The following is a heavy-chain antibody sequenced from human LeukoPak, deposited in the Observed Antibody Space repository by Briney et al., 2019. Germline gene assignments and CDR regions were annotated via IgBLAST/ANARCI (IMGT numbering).Heavy chain of an antibody. Sequence: ASVRVSCKASGYTFTGYYMHWGRQAPGQGLEWMGWINPNSGGTNYAQTFQGRVTMTRDTSISTAYMELSRLRSDDTAVYYCARVAGLAYYYYYYMDVWGKGTTVTVSS. CDR2: INPNSGGT. V-gene: IGHV1-2*02. D-gene: IGHD2-21*01. CDR1: GYTFTGYY. CDR3: ARVAGLAYYYYYYMDV. J-gene: IGHJ6*03.